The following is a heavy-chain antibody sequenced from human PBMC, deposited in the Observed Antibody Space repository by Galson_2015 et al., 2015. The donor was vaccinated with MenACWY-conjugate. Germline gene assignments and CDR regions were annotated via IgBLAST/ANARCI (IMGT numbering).Heavy chain of an antibody. J-gene: IGHJ6*03. CDR3: VKDHYMDV. V-gene: IGHV3-64D*06. CDR2: ISDSGGTT. Sequence: SLRLSCAASKFTFRSYAMHWVRQAPGKGLEFVSGISDSGGTTDYADSVKGRFTISRDNSKNTLDLQMSSLRAEDTAVYYCVKDHYMDVWGKGTTVTVSS. CDR1: KFTFRSYA.